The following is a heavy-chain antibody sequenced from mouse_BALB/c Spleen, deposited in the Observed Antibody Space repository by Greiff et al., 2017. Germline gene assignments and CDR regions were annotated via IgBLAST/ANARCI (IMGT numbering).Heavy chain of an antibody. J-gene: IGHJ2*01. CDR3: ARDRPEGYFDY. V-gene: IGHV5-9-4*01. Sequence: EVKVEESGGGLVKPGGSLKLSCAASGFTFSSYAMSWVRQSPEKRLEWVAEISSGGSYTYYPDTVTGRFTISRDNAKNTLYLEMSSLRSEDTAMYYCARDRPEGYFDYWGQGTTLTVSS. CDR2: ISSGGSYT. CDR1: GFTFSSYA.